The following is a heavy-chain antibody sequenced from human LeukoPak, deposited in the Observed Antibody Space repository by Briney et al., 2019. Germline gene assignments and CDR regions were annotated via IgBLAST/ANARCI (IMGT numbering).Heavy chain of an antibody. CDR1: GFTFSNAW. D-gene: IGHD4-23*01. CDR3: ARDRGTTVVTEGAFDY. J-gene: IGHJ4*02. V-gene: IGHV3-30-3*01. CDR2: ISYDGSNK. Sequence: PGGSLRLSCAASGFTFSNAWMSWVRQAPGKGLEWVAVISYDGSNKYYADSVKGRFTISRDNSKNTLYLQMNSLRAEDTAVYYCARDRGTTVVTEGAFDYWGQGTLVTVSS.